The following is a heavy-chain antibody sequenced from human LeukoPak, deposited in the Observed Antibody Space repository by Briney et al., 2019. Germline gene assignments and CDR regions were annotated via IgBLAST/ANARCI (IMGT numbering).Heavy chain of an antibody. Sequence: VASVTVSCTASGYTFTGYYMHWVRQAPGQGLEWMGWINPNSGGTNYAQKFQGRVTMTRDTSISTAYMELSRLRSDDTAVYYCARGDTLVVVAATFPYFDYWGQGTLVTVSS. CDR2: INPNSGGT. D-gene: IGHD2-15*01. CDR3: ARGDTLVVVAATFPYFDY. J-gene: IGHJ4*02. V-gene: IGHV1-2*02. CDR1: GYTFTGYY.